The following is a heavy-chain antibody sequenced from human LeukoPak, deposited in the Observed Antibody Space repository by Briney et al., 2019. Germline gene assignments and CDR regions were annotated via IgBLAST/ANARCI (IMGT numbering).Heavy chain of an antibody. Sequence: SSETLSLTCTVSGGSISSYYWSWIRQPPGKGLEWIGYIYYSGSTNYNPSLKSRVTISVDTSKNQFSLKLSSVTAADTAVYYCARDRVGQQLVGRNYYYYYMDVWGKGTTVTISS. V-gene: IGHV4-59*01. CDR1: GGSISSYY. D-gene: IGHD6-13*01. J-gene: IGHJ6*03. CDR3: ARDRVGQQLVGRNYYYYYMDV. CDR2: IYYSGST.